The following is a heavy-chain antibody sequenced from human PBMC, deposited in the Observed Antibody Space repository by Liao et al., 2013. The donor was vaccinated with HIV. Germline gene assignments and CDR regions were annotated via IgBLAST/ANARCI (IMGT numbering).Heavy chain of an antibody. CDR3: ARMGTTDERRHLWSGYFSQTQEGTHFDL. CDR1: GDSISSSSRY. V-gene: IGHV4-39*07. Sequence: QLQLQESGAGLVKPSETLSLTCTVSGDSISSSSRYWGWVRQSPGKGLEWIGSVFHTGTSFYNPSLTSRVTISLDTSKNQFSLKMTSVTAADSAVYYCARMGTTDERRHLWSGYFSQTQEGTHFDLWGRGSLVTVSS. D-gene: IGHD3-3*02. J-gene: IGHJ4*02. CDR2: VFHTGTS.